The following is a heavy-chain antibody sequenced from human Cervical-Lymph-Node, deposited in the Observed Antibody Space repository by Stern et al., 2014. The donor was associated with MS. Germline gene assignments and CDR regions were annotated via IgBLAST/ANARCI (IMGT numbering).Heavy chain of an antibody. CDR1: GFTFSSYG. Sequence: VQLVEPGGGVVQPGRSLRLSCAASGFTFSSYGMHWVRQAPGKGLEGGAVIWYDGSNKYYADSVKGRFTISRDNSKNTLYLQMNSLRAEDTAVYYCARDCKLRYYYYGMDVWGQGTTVTVSS. V-gene: IGHV3-33*01. D-gene: IGHD1-26*01. CDR2: IWYDGSNK. J-gene: IGHJ6*02. CDR3: ARDCKLRYYYYGMDV.